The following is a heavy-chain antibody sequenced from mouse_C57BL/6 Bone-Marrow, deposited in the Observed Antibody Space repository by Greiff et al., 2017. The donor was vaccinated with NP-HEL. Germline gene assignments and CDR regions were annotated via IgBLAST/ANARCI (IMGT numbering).Heavy chain of an antibody. CDR2: IYPGSGNT. D-gene: IGHD1-1*01. J-gene: IGHJ2*01. Sequence: VQLQESGAELVRPGASVKLSCKASGYTFTDYYINWVKQRPGQGLEWIARIYPGSGNTYYNEKFKGKATLTVDTSSSTAYMQLSSLTSEDSAVYFCARLRSYYFDYWGQGTTLTVSS. V-gene: IGHV1-76*01. CDR1: GYTFTDYY. CDR3: ARLRSYYFDY.